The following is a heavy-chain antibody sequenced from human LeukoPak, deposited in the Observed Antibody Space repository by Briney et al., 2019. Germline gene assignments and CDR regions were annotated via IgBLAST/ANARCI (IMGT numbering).Heavy chain of an antibody. CDR3: AKAAVATGYNYTYYMDV. V-gene: IGHV3-30*02. Sequence: GGSLRLSCATSGFTFTNYGMHWVRQAPGKGLEWVAFIRYDETKEFYADSVKGRFTVSRDNSKSTLYLQMNSLRPEDTGVYCCAKAAVATGYNYTYYMDVWGKGTTVTIS. D-gene: IGHD1-1*01. J-gene: IGHJ6*03. CDR1: GFTFTNYG. CDR2: IRYDETKE.